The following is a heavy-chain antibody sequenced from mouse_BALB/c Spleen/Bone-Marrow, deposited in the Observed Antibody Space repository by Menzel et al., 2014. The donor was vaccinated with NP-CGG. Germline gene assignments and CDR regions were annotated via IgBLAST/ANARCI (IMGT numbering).Heavy chain of an antibody. CDR1: GFDFGRYW. CDR2: INPGSSTI. Sequence: DVKLQESGGGLVQPGGSLNLACVASGFDFGRYWMSWARQAPGKGLEWIGEINPGSSTINYSPSLKDKFIISRDNAKNTLYLQMGKVRSEDTALYYCARLGYYGYHDNWGQGTTLTVSS. J-gene: IGHJ2*01. V-gene: IGHV4-2*02. CDR3: ARLGYYGYHDN. D-gene: IGHD1-2*01.